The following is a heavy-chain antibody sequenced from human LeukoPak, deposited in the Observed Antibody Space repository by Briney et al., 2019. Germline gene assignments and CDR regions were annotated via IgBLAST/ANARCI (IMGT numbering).Heavy chain of an antibody. V-gene: IGHV1-69*05. Sequence: SVKVSCKASGGTFSSYAISWVRQAPGQGLEWMGGIIPIFSTANYAQKFQGRVTITTDESTSTAYMELSSLRSEDTAVYYCARVRGGYSSSSYYFDYWGQGTLVTVSS. CDR2: IIPIFSTA. CDR3: ARVRGGYSSSSYYFDY. CDR1: GGTFSSYA. D-gene: IGHD6-13*01. J-gene: IGHJ4*02.